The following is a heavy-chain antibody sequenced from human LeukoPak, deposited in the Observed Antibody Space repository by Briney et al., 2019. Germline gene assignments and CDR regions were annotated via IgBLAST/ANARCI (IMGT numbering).Heavy chain of an antibody. CDR1: GGSISSYY. V-gene: IGHV4-59*01. D-gene: IGHD2-2*02. J-gene: IGHJ6*03. Sequence: KPSETLSLTCTVSGGSISSYYWSWIRQPPGKGLEWIGYIYYSGSTNYNPSLKSRVTISVDTSKNPFSLKLSSVTAADTAVYYCARKDIVVVPAAIPNNYYYYMDVWGKGTTVTVSS. CDR3: ARKDIVVVPAAIPNNYYYYMDV. CDR2: IYYSGST.